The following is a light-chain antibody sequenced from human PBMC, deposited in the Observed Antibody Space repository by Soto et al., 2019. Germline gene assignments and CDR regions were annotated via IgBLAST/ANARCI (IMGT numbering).Light chain of an antibody. Sequence: EIVLTQSPGTLSLSPGERAPLSCRASQSVSSTYLAWYHQKPGQAPSLLIYGAYNRATGIPDRFSGSGSGTDFALTISRLEPEDFAVYYCQQYGSSPLYTLVQVTNLDIK. CDR2: GAY. CDR3: QQYGSSPLYT. CDR1: QSVSSTY. J-gene: IGKJ2*01. V-gene: IGKV3-20*01.